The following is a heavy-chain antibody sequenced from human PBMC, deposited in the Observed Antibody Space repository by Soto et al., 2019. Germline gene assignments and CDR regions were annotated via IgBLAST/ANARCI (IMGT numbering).Heavy chain of an antibody. J-gene: IGHJ4*02. CDR2: ISGSGGST. Sequence: GGSLRLSCAASGFTFSSYAMSWVRQAPGKGLEWVSAISGSGGSTYYADSVKGRFTISRDNSKNTLYLQMNSLRAEDTAVYYCAKVPEYCSGGSCYFAYFDYWGQGTLVTVSS. CDR1: GFTFSSYA. V-gene: IGHV3-23*01. CDR3: AKVPEYCSGGSCYFAYFDY. D-gene: IGHD2-15*01.